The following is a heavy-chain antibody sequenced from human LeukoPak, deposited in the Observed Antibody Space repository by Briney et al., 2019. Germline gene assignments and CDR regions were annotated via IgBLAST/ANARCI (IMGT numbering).Heavy chain of an antibody. CDR2: IRYDGNNK. CDR3: AKDRWGAVASFDY. D-gene: IGHD6-19*01. J-gene: IGHJ4*02. Sequence: GGSLRLSCVASGFPFSDYVIHWVRQAPGNGLEWMSVIRYDGNNKYYADSVKGRFTISRDNSKNTLYLQMNSLESEDTAVYYCAKDRWGAVASFDYWGQGTLVTVSS. V-gene: IGHV3-30*02. CDR1: GFPFSDYV.